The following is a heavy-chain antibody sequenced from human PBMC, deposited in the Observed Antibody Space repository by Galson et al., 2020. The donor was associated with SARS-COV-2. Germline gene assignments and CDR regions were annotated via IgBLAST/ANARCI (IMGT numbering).Heavy chain of an antibody. J-gene: IGHJ2*01. Sequence: SQTLSLTCTVFGDSISGGHWAWIRQPPGKGLEWIAYISDSGRATYRPAINSRLTISVDTSKNQVSLELRSVTAADTAVYSCARAQPYDYIWGTYRPGYFDLWGRGTLVTVSS. CDR3: ARAQPYDYIWGTYRPGYFDL. CDR1: GDSISGGH. V-gene: IGHV4-59*01. CDR2: ISDSGRA. D-gene: IGHD3-16*02.